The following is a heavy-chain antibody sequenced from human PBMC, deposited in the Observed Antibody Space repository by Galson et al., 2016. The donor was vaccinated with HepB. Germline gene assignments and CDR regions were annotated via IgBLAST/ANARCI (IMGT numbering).Heavy chain of an antibody. J-gene: IGHJ5*02. CDR3: ARDYDRRGWFDP. CDR2: IIPIVDSA. CDR1: GYTFTSYG. Sequence: SVKVSCKASGYTFTSYGIRWVRQAPGQGLEWMGGIIPIVDSANYAQKFRGRVTITADKTTSTAYMELRSLRSEDTAVYYCARDYDRRGWFDPWGQGTLVTVSS. D-gene: IGHD3-16*01. V-gene: IGHV1-69*06.